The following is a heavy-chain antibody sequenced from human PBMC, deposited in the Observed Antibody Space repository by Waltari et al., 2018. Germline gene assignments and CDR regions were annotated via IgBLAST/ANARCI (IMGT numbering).Heavy chain of an antibody. CDR1: GGSISSYY. CDR2: IYYSGST. CDR3: ARAPGYYDSSGYYDDAFDI. Sequence: QVQLQESGPGLVKPSETLSLTCTVSGGSISSYYWSWIRQPPGKGLEWIGYIYYSGSTNYNPSLKSRVTISVDTSKNQFSLKLSSVTAADTAVYYCARAPGYYDSSGYYDDAFDIWGQGTMVTVSS. D-gene: IGHD3-22*01. J-gene: IGHJ3*02. V-gene: IGHV4-59*01.